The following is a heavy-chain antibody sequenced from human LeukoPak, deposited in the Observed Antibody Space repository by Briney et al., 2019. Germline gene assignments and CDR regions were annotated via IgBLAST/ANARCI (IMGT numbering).Heavy chain of an antibody. CDR2: IDYSGST. D-gene: IGHD3-22*01. V-gene: IGHV4-59*08. J-gene: IGHJ3*02. CDR3: ARPPSISGYYYDAFDI. Sequence: SETLSLTCTVSGGSISSYYWSWIRQPPGKGLEWIGYIDYSGSTNYNPSLKSRVTISVDTSKNQFSLKLSSATAADTAVYYCARPPSISGYYYDAFDIWGQGTMVTVSS. CDR1: GGSISSYY.